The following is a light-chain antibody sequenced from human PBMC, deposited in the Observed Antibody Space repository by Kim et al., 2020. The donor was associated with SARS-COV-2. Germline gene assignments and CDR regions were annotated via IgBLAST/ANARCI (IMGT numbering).Light chain of an antibody. J-gene: IGLJ3*02. Sequence: QSVLTQPPSASGTPGQRVTISCSGSSSNIGSNYVYWYQQLPGTAPKLLIYRNNQRPSGVPDRFSGSKSGTSASLAISGLRSGDEADYYCAAWDDSLLWVFGGGTQLTVL. V-gene: IGLV1-47*01. CDR1: SSNIGSNY. CDR2: RNN. CDR3: AAWDDSLLWV.